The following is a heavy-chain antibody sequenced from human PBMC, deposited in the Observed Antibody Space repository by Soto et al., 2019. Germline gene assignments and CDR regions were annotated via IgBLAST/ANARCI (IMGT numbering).Heavy chain of an antibody. J-gene: IGHJ6*02. CDR1: GFTFQKYA. D-gene: IGHD2-2*01. Sequence: PGGSLRLSCAASGFTFQKYAMMWVRQAPGKGLERVSGISGSGSSTDYADSVKGRFTVSRDNSKSMLFLQMSSLRAEDTAVYYCAKRFCSKTSCSALSVNNAMDVWGQGTTVTVSS. CDR3: AKRFCSKTSCSALSVNNAMDV. V-gene: IGHV3-23*01. CDR2: ISGSGSST.